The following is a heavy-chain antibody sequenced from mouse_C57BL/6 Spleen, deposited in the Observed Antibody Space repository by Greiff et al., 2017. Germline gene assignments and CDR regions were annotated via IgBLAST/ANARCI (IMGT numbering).Heavy chain of an antibody. CDR3: TRPYGSIYAMDY. Sequence: TAYNQKFMGKAILTADKSSSTAYMELRSLTSEDSAVYYCTRPYGSIYAMDYWGQGTSVTVSS. D-gene: IGHD1-1*01. CDR2: T. J-gene: IGHJ4*01. V-gene: IGHV1-15*01.